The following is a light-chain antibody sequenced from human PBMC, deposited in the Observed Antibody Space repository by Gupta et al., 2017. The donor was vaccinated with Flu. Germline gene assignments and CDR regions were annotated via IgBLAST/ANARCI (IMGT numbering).Light chain of an antibody. CDR2: GSS. Sequence: ESATLSWRGSQSVSYYVASHQQKPGQAPRPVIYGSSTRVPGIPARFSGSGAGTEFTITISRLQSEDVAVYYWQQYDNWPPETFGQGTNVEIK. J-gene: IGKJ1*01. CDR1: QSVSYY. V-gene: IGKV3-15*01. CDR3: QQYDNWPPET.